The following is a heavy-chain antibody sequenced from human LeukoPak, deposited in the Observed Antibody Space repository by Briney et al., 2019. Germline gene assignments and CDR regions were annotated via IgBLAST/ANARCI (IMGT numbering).Heavy chain of an antibody. J-gene: IGHJ4*02. V-gene: IGHV4-39*01. CDR3: ARRRDGYNEDFFDY. D-gene: IGHD5-24*01. CDR2: IFHSGST. Sequence: SETLSLTCTVSGGSITSSSYYWVWIRQPPGKGLEWIGSIFHSGSTYYNASPKSRVTISVDTSRNQFSLKLSSVTAADTAVYYCARRRDGYNEDFFDYWGQGTLVTVSS. CDR1: GGSITSSSYY.